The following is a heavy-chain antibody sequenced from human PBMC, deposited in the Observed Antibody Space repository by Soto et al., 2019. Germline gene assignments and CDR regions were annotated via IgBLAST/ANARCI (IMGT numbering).Heavy chain of an antibody. J-gene: IGHJ6*02. Sequence: GAGDPVTNQWNRLIIQMPGKGLEWMGISYTGDSDTKYNPSFQGQVTISADKSITTTYLRWTSLKASDTSIYYCAASIFYYGRDGPGQGTMVTGS. CDR1: GDPVTNQW. CDR3: AASIFYYGRDG. CDR2: SYTGDSDT. V-gene: IGHV5-51*01.